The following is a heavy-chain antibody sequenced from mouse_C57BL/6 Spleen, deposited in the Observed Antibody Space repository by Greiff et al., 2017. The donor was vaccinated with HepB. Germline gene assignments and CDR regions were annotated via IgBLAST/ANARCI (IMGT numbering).Heavy chain of an antibody. J-gene: IGHJ4*01. D-gene: IGHD2-5*01. V-gene: IGHV5-6*01. Sequence: EVQRVESGGDLVKPGGSLKLSCAASGFTFSSYGMSWVRQTPDKRLEWVATISSGGSYTYYPDSVKGRFTISRDNAKNTLYLQMSSLKSEDTAMYDCARNSNLYYYVMDYWGQGTSVTVSS. CDR2: ISSGGSYT. CDR3: ARNSNLYYYVMDY. CDR1: GFTFSSYG.